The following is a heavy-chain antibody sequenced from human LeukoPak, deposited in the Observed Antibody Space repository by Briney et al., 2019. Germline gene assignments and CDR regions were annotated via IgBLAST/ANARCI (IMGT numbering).Heavy chain of an antibody. Sequence: PGGSLRLSCAASGFTFSSYGMHWVRQAPGKGLEWVAVIWYDGSNKYYADSVKGRFTISRDNSKNTLYLQMNSLRAEDTAVYYCALIAAAGTVNYWGQGTLVTVSS. V-gene: IGHV3-33*01. J-gene: IGHJ4*02. CDR2: IWYDGSNK. CDR3: ALIAAAGTVNY. CDR1: GFTFSSYG. D-gene: IGHD6-13*01.